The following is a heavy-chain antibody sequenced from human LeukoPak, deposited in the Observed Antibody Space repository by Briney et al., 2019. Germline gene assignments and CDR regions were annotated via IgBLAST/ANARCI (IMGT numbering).Heavy chain of an antibody. D-gene: IGHD5-18*01. J-gene: IGHJ4*02. V-gene: IGHV3-11*05. CDR2: ISSSSSYT. CDR1: GFTFSDYY. Sequence: GGSLRLSCAASGFTFSDYYMSWIRQAPGKGLEWVSYISSSSSYTNYADSVKGRFTISRDNAKNSPYLQMNSLRAEDTAVYYCARGSNVDTSMVTPFDYWGQGTLVTVSS. CDR3: ARGSNVDTSMVTPFDY.